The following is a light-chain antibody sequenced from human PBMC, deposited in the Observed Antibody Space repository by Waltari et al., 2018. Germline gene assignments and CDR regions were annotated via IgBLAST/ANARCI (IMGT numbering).Light chain of an antibody. Sequence: LVLPQSPSASASLGPSVKLPCTMTGGHSSTIFVRHQQQPEKGPRFLMKVNSDGSHSKGDEIPDRFSGSSSGAERYLTISTVQSEDEAVYYCQTGGHGTWVFGGGTKLTVL. CDR1: GGHSSTI. V-gene: IGLV4-69*02. CDR3: QTGGHGTWV. J-gene: IGLJ3*02. CDR2: VNSDGSH.